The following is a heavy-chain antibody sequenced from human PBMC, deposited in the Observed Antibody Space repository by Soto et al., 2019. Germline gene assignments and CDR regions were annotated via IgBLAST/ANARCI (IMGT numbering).Heavy chain of an antibody. CDR3: ARDDIALKNWNRGAFDI. J-gene: IGHJ3*02. D-gene: IGHD1-1*01. V-gene: IGHV3-11*01. CDR1: GFTFSDYY. CDR2: ISSSGSTI. Sequence: GGSLRLSCAASGFTFSDYYMSWIRQAPGKGLEWVSYISSSGSTIYYADSVKGRFTISRDNAKNSLYLQMNSLRAEDTAVYYCARDDIALKNWNRGAFDIWGQGTMVTVSS.